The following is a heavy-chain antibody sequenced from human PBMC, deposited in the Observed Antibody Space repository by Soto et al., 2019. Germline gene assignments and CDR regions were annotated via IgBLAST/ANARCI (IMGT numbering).Heavy chain of an antibody. Sequence: GESLKISCEASGFIFTNFCMHWVRQVPGKGLVWVSRIDTSGSSTSYADSVKGRFTISRDKAKNTVSLQMNSLRAEDTGVYYCAKDSWYFDLWSQGPMVTV. CDR3: AKDSWYFDL. D-gene: IGHD3-9*01. CDR1: GFIFTNFC. J-gene: IGHJ4*02. V-gene: IGHV3-74*01. CDR2: IDTSGSST.